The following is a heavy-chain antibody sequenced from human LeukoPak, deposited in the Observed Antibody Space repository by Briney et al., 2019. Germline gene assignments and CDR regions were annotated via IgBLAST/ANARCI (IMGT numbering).Heavy chain of an antibody. CDR2: MNPNSGKT. CDR1: GYSFSTFD. CDR3: ARGGILVQGVTILYGMDV. Sequence: SSVKVSCKTSGYSFSTFDINWGRQATGQGLEGRGWMNPNSGKTKYEQKFQGRLTMTRATSISTAYMERSSLSSEDTAVYYCARGGILVQGVTILYGMDVWGQGTTVSVSS. J-gene: IGHJ6*02. D-gene: IGHD3-10*01. V-gene: IGHV1-8*01.